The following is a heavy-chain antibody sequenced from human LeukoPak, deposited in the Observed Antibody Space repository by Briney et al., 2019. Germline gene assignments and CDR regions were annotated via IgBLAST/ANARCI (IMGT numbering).Heavy chain of an antibody. CDR1: GFSFSDSA. J-gene: IGHJ4*02. D-gene: IGHD3-10*01. Sequence: GGSLRLSCAASGFSFSDSAIHWVRQASGKGLEWVGRIRSKANSYATAHAASVKGRFTVSSDNSTDTAYLQMNILKTEDTAVYYCTSSDRIDSGSDLNFWGQGTLVTVSS. CDR2: IRSKANSYAT. CDR3: TSSDRIDSGSDLNF. V-gene: IGHV3-73*01.